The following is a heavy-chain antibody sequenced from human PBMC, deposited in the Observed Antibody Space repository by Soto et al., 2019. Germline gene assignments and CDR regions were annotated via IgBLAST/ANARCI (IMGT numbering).Heavy chain of an antibody. D-gene: IGHD3-10*01. Sequence: VQLLESGGGLVPPGGSLRLSCAASGYTFSNYAMSWVRQAPGKGLEWVSTIRGNGDGTYYADSVKGRFTISRDNSKNTLSLQMNSRRVEDTALYYCAAAGAGTFDLWGQGTMVTVSS. CDR3: AAAGAGTFDL. CDR1: GYTFSNYA. CDR2: IRGNGDGT. J-gene: IGHJ3*01. V-gene: IGHV3-23*01.